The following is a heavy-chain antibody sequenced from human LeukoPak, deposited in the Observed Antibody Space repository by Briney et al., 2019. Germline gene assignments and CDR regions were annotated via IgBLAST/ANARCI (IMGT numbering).Heavy chain of an antibody. Sequence: ASVKVSCTASGYTFTSYNMHWVRQAPGQGLEWMGWMNPKNGDISYAQKFQGRVTMTRDTSISTAYMELSRLTYDDTAVYFCLRDVHNWNDDYWGQGTLVTVSS. CDR3: LRDVHNWNDDY. CDR1: GYTFTSYN. CDR2: MNPKNGDI. V-gene: IGHV1-2*02. D-gene: IGHD1-1*01. J-gene: IGHJ4*02.